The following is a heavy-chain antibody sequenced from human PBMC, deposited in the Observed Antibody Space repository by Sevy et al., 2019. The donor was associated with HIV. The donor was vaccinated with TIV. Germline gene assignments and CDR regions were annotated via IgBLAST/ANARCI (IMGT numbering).Heavy chain of an antibody. D-gene: IGHD2-2*01. Sequence: GGYLRLSCATSGFIFSNYAMSWVRQAPGKGLEWVSDISGSGGTTYYADAVRGRFTISRDNSKNTLYLQMDSLRAEDTAVYYCAKLQSGDCSRTSCRDYYFDSWGQEPWSPSPQ. V-gene: IGHV3-23*01. CDR2: ISGSGGTT. CDR1: GFIFSNYA. CDR3: AKLQSGDCSRTSCRDYYFDS. J-gene: IGHJ4*01.